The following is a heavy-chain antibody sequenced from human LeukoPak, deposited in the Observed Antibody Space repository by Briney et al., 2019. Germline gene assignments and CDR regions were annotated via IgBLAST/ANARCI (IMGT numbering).Heavy chain of an antibody. Sequence: GGSLRLSCAASGFTVSNNYMSWVRQAPGKGLECVSIIYSGGSTYYADSVKGRFTISRDNSKNTLYLQMNSLRAEDTAVYYCARAGGFTAGMDVWGQGTTVTVSS. CDR1: GFTVSNNY. CDR2: IYSGGST. V-gene: IGHV3-66*02. J-gene: IGHJ6*02. D-gene: IGHD3-10*01. CDR3: ARAGGFTAGMDV.